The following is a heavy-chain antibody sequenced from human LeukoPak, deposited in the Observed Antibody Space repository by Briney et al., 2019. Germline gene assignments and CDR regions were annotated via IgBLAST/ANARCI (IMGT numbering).Heavy chain of an antibody. D-gene: IGHD3-22*01. Sequence: GESLKISCQGSGYRFTSYWIAWVRQMPGKGLEWMGIVQPGDSDIRHSPSLQGQVTISADKSVNTTYLQWRSLGAPDTAMYYCARQSDTSGHYSRFDYWGQGTPVTVSS. CDR3: ARQSDTSGHYSRFDY. CDR1: GYRFTSYW. CDR2: VQPGDSDI. V-gene: IGHV5-51*01. J-gene: IGHJ4*02.